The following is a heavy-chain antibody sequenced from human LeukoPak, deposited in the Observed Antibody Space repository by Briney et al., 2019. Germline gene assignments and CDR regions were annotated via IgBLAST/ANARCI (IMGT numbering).Heavy chain of an antibody. D-gene: IGHD3-3*01. J-gene: IGHJ4*02. V-gene: IGHV4-34*01. Sequence: SETLTLTCAAYGGSFSGYYWSWIRQPPGKGLEWIGEINHSGSTNYNPSPKSRVTISVDTSKNQFSLKLSSVTAVDTAVYYCARIFRESYYDFWSGYSTLDYWGQGTLVTVSS. CDR2: INHSGST. CDR3: ARIFRESYYDFWSGYSTLDY. CDR1: GGSFSGYY.